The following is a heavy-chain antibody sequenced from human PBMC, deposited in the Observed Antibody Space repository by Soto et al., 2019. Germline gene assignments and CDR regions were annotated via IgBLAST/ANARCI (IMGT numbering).Heavy chain of an antibody. CDR1: GFTFSTYA. D-gene: IGHD6-13*01. V-gene: IGHV3-23*01. CDR3: ASVGPPVPYSSSWYPDY. CDR2: VSASGLNT. Sequence: PGGSLRLSCAASGFTFSTYAMAWVRQAPGKGLEWVSGVSASGLNTDYADPVKGRFYISRDNAKNSLYLQMNSLRAEDTAVYYCASVGPPVPYSSSWYPDYWGQGTLVTVSS. J-gene: IGHJ4*02.